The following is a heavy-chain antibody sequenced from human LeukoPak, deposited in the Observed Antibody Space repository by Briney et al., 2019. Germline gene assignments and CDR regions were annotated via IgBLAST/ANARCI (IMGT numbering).Heavy chain of an antibody. Sequence: PGGSLRLSCAASGFTVSNNYMSWVRQAPGKGLEWVSAISGSGGSTYYADSVKGRFTISRDNSKNTLYLQMNSLRAEDTAVYYCAKVSPITMVRGVLEGYWGQGTLVTVSS. CDR2: ISGSGGST. V-gene: IGHV3-23*01. CDR1: GFTVSNNY. D-gene: IGHD3-10*01. J-gene: IGHJ4*02. CDR3: AKVSPITMVRGVLEGY.